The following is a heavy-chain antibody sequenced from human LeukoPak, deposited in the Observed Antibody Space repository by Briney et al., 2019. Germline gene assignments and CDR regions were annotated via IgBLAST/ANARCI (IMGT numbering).Heavy chain of an antibody. CDR1: GFTFSSYA. J-gene: IGHJ6*02. CDR3: ARGWDYYDSSGPTGMDV. D-gene: IGHD3-22*01. V-gene: IGHV3-30-3*01. CDR2: ISYDGSNK. Sequence: GGSLRLSCAASGFTFSSYAMHWVRQAPGKGLEWVTVISYDGSNKYYADSVKGRFTISRDNSKNTLYLQMNSLRAEDTAVYYCARGWDYYDSSGPTGMDVWGQGTTVTVSS.